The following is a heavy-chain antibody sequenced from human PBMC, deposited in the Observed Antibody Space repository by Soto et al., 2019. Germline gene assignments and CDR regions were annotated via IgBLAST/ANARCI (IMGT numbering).Heavy chain of an antibody. CDR2: IFWNDEQ. CDR3: VHRGPWASYPHGRFDP. CDR1: GFSLATVGEG. Sequence: HITLKESGPTLVKPTQTLSLTCTASGFSLATVGEGVGWVRQPPGKAPEWLELIFWNDEQRFSPSLESRLTITKDTSNNQVVRTMTNMNSVDTASYYCVHRGPWASYPHGRFDPWGQGTLVTVSS. J-gene: IGHJ5*02. V-gene: IGHV2-5*01. D-gene: IGHD3-16*02.